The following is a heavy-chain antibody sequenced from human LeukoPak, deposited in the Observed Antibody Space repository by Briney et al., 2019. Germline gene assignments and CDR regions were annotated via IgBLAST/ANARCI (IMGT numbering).Heavy chain of an antibody. CDR3: ARKDYYGSGSLDP. D-gene: IGHD3-10*01. V-gene: IGHV1-2*02. J-gene: IGHJ5*02. CDR2: INPNSGGT. CDR1: GYTFTGYY. Sequence: GASVKVSCKASGYTFTGYYMHWVRQAPGQGLEWMGWINPNSGGTNYAQKFQGRVTMTRDTSISTAYMELSRLRSDDTAVYYCARKDYYGSGSLDPWGQGTLVTVSS.